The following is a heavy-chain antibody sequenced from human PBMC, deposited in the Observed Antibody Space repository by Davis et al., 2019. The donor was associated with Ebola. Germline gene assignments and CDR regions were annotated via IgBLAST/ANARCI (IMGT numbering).Heavy chain of an antibody. CDR1: GFTFDDYA. CDR2: VSWDGGST. V-gene: IGHV3-43D*03. Sequence: GESLKISCAASGFTFDDYAIHWVRQAPGKGLEWVSVVSWDGGSTHYADSVKGRFTISRDSRKNSLYLQMNSLRLEDTALYYCAKSLEVRFVRQPLDNWGQGTLVIVSS. CDR3: AKSLEVRFVRQPLDN. J-gene: IGHJ4*02. D-gene: IGHD1-14*01.